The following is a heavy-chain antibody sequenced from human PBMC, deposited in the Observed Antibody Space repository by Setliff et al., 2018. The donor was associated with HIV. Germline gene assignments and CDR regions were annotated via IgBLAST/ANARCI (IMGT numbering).Heavy chain of an antibody. CDR3: ARDRTGYLDS. CDR1: GDSISSHY. CDR2: MYFSGNS. J-gene: IGHJ4*02. V-gene: IGHV4-59*11. D-gene: IGHD3-9*01. Sequence: PSETLSLTCTVSGDSISSHYWSWIRQAPGKGLEWIGTMYFSGNSRNSPSLKSRVTISVDTSKNQLSLNLTSVTAADTAVYYCARDRTGYLDSWGQGTLVTVSS.